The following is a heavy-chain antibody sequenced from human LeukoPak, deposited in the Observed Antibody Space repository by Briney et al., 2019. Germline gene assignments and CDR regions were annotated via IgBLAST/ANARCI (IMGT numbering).Heavy chain of an antibody. D-gene: IGHD3-10*01. Sequence: ASVKVSCKASGYTFTSYAVSWVRQAPGQGLEWMGWVSAYNGVTNYAQKFQGRVTMTTDTSTTTGYMELRSLRFDDTAVYYCARVADYGSGSHLFDYWGRGTLVAVSS. V-gene: IGHV1-18*01. J-gene: IGHJ4*02. CDR2: VSAYNGVT. CDR1: GYTFTSYA. CDR3: ARVADYGSGSHLFDY.